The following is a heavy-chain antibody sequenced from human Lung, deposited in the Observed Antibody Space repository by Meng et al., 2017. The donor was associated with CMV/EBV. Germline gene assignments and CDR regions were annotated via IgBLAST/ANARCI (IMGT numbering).Heavy chain of an antibody. J-gene: IGHJ6*02. D-gene: IGHD2-2*01. V-gene: IGHV1-69*10. Sequence: XVXVSXXASGGTFSSYAISWVRQAPGQGLEWMGGIIPILGIANYAQKFQGRVTITADKSTSTAYMELSSLRSEDTAVYYCARGACSSTSCYRYYYYGMDVWGQGTTVXVSS. CDR3: ARGACSSTSCYRYYYYGMDV. CDR1: GGTFSSYA. CDR2: IIPILGIA.